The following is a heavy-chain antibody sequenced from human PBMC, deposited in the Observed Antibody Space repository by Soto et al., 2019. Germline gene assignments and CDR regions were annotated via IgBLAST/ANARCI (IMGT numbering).Heavy chain of an antibody. CDR1: GASLNSAY. J-gene: IGHJ6*02. CDR2: VYYSGAT. Sequence: SETLSLTCSVSGASLNSAYWSWIRQPPGKGLEWIGYVYYSGATNCNPSLESRVSISPDTSKNQFSLRLSSVTAADTAVYYCARVMGDWGTYYYYYGMDLWGQGTTGTVSS. D-gene: IGHD3-16*01. CDR3: ARVMGDWGTYYYYYGMDL. V-gene: IGHV4-59*01.